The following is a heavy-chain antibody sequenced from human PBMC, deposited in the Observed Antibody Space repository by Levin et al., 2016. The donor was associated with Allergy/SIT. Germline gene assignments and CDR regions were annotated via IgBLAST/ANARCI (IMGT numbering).Heavy chain of an antibody. Sequence: SETLSLTCTVSGGSISSGSYYWSWIRQPAGKGLEWIGRIYTSGSTNYNPSLKSRVTISVDTSKNQFSLKLSSVTAADTAVYYCARDRLLLWFGELLGVEAGYYYYGMDVWGQGTTVTVSS. D-gene: IGHD3-10*01. CDR3: ARDRLLLWFGELLGVEAGYYYYGMDV. CDR1: GGSISSGSYY. J-gene: IGHJ6*02. CDR2: IYTSGST. V-gene: IGHV4-61*02.